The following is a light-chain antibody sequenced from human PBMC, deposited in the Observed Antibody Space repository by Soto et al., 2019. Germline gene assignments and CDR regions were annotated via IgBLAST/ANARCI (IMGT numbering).Light chain of an antibody. V-gene: IGKV3-11*01. CDR2: ETD. CDR3: QQRSNWPPT. J-gene: IGKJ2*01. CDR1: QSVSNF. Sequence: EIVLTQSPATLSLSPGETATLSCRASQSVSNFLAWYQQKPGQAPRLLIYETDHRATGIPDRFSGSWSGTDFALTITSLVPEDFAVYHCQQRSNWPPTFGQGSKLEIK.